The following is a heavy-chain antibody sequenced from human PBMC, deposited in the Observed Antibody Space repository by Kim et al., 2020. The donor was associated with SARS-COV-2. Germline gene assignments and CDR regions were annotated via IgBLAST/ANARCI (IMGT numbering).Heavy chain of an antibody. D-gene: IGHD4-17*01. CDR3: AKGRYDDYSFDY. V-gene: IGHV3-33*06. Sequence: YYADSVKGRFTVSRDISKNTLYLQRNSLRADDTAVYYCAKGRYDDYSFDYWGQGTLVTVSS. J-gene: IGHJ4*02.